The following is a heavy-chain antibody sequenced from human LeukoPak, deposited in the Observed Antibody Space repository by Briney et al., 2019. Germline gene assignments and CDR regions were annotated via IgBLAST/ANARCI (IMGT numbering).Heavy chain of an antibody. Sequence: ASVKVSCKASGYMFTGYYIHWVRQAPGQGLEWMGWIIPNSGGTNYAQKFQGRVTMTRDTSISTAYMELSRLRSDDTAVYYCARDLYSSSWYDYYYMDVWGKGTTVTVSS. CDR2: IIPNSGGT. D-gene: IGHD6-13*01. CDR3: ARDLYSSSWYDYYYMDV. CDR1: GYMFTGYY. V-gene: IGHV1-2*02. J-gene: IGHJ6*03.